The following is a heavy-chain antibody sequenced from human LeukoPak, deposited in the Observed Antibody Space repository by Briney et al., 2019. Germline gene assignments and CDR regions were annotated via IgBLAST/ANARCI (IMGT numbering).Heavy chain of an antibody. CDR2: INTNTGNP. CDR1: GYTFTSYA. V-gene: IGHV7-4-1*02. CDR3: ARWMGDGYKRNNWFDP. Sequence: ASVKVSCKASGYTFTSYAMNWVRQAPGQGLEWMGWINTNTGNPTYAQGFTGRFVFSLDTSVSTAYLQISSLKAEDTAVYYCARWMGDGYKRNNWFDPWGQGTLVTVSS. D-gene: IGHD5-24*01. J-gene: IGHJ5*02.